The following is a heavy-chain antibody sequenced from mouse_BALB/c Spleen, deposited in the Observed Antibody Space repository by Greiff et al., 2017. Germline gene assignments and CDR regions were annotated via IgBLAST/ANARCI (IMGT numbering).Heavy chain of an antibody. V-gene: IGHV5-6-5*01. CDR3: ARPIYYDYDDDPPYAMDY. D-gene: IGHD2-4*01. Sequence: EVKLMESGGGLVKPGGSLKLSCAASGFTFSSYAMSWVRQTPEKRLEWVASISSGGSTYYPDSVKGRFTISRDNARNILYLQMSSLRSEDTAMYYCARPIYYDYDDDPPYAMDYWGQGTSGTVSS. CDR1: GFTFSSYA. CDR2: ISSGGST. J-gene: IGHJ4*01.